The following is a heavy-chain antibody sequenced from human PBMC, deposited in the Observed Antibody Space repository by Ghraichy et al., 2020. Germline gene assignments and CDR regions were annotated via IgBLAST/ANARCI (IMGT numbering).Heavy chain of an antibody. CDR2: ISSSSSTI. Sequence: GGSLRLSCAASGFTFSSYSMNWVRQAPGKGLEWVSYISSSSSTIYYADSVKGRFTISRDNAKNSLYLQMNSLRDEDTAVYYCARDGRGYSYGYSRFPNLNWFDPWGQGTLVTVSS. CDR3: ARDGRGYSYGYSRFPNLNWFDP. J-gene: IGHJ5*02. CDR1: GFTFSSYS. D-gene: IGHD5-18*01. V-gene: IGHV3-48*02.